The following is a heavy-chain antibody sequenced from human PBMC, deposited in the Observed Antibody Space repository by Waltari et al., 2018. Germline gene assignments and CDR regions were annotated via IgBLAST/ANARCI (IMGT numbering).Heavy chain of an antibody. CDR1: GGTFSSYA. CDR3: ARDFGDSSSWYSLQWLVHQETFDY. CDR2: ISAYNGNT. V-gene: IGHV1-18*01. Sequence: QVQLVQSGAEVKKPGSSVKVSCKASGGTFSSYAISWVRQAPGQGLEWMGWISAYNGNTNYEQELQGRVTMTTDTSTSTAYMELRSLRSDDTAVYYCARDFGDSSSWYSLQWLVHQETFDYWGQGTLVTVSS. D-gene: IGHD6-13*01. J-gene: IGHJ4*02.